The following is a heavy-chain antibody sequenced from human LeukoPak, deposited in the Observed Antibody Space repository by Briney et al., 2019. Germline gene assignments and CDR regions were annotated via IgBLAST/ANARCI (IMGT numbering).Heavy chain of an antibody. Sequence: GGSLRLSCAASGFTFSSYWMSWVRQAPGKGLEWVANIKQDGSEKYYVDSVKGRFTISRDNAKNSLYLQMNSLRAEDTAVYYCAKDSHDSSGYSYYFDSWGQGTLVTVSS. J-gene: IGHJ4*02. V-gene: IGHV3-7*05. CDR1: GFTFSSYW. CDR2: IKQDGSEK. D-gene: IGHD3-22*01. CDR3: AKDSHDSSGYSYYFDS.